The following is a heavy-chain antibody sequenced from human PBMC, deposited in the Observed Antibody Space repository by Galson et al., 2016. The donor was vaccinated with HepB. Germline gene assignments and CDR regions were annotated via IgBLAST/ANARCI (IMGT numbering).Heavy chain of an antibody. Sequence: SLRLSCAPSGFIFSMYWMSWVRQAPGKGLEWVASIKQDGSEKSYVDSVRGRFTISRDNVKKSLNLQMNSLRAEDTAVYYCVRDGPIVVATPYYFDSWGQGILVTVSS. CDR3: VRDGPIVVATPYYFDS. CDR1: GFIFSMYW. V-gene: IGHV3-7*03. CDR2: IKQDGSEK. J-gene: IGHJ4*02. D-gene: IGHD3-22*01.